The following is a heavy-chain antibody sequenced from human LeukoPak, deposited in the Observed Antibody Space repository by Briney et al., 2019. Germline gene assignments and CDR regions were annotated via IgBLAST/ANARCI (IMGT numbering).Heavy chain of an antibody. Sequence: SETLSLTCTVSGGSISSSSYYWGWIRQPPGKGLEWIGSIYYSGTTYYNPSLKSRVTISVDTSKNQFSLKLSSVTAADTAVYYCASHSSSFYFDYWGQGTLVTVSS. V-gene: IGHV4-39*01. J-gene: IGHJ4*02. CDR1: GGSISSSSYY. CDR3: ASHSSSFYFDY. D-gene: IGHD6-13*01. CDR2: IYYSGTT.